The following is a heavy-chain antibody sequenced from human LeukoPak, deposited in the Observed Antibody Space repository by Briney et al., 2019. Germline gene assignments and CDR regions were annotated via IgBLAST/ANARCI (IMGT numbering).Heavy chain of an antibody. D-gene: IGHD1-26*01. J-gene: IGHJ4*02. CDR1: GGSTSIYS. CDR3: ARVSYDGRGALFDY. Sequence: PPQSLSPTCTVSGGSTSIYSTSWIRQPAGEGLGWIGRVYTSVRTNYNPSLKSRVTISVDKSKNQFSRMLSSVTAADTAVYYCARVSYDGRGALFDYWGQGTLVTVSS. CDR2: VYTSVRT. V-gene: IGHV4-4*07.